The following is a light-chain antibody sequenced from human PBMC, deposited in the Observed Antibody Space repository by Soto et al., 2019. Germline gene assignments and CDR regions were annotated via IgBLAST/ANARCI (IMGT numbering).Light chain of an antibody. Sequence: QSLPSPPASVSGSPGQSIAISCTGTSSDVGSCNSLSWYQQYPGKAPQLMIPGVHNRPSWVSDRFSGSKSGNTASLTISGHQAEDGADDYCSSYTSRSSYVFGSGTKVT. CDR3: SSYTSRSSYV. CDR2: GVH. CDR1: SSDVGSCNS. J-gene: IGLJ1*01. V-gene: IGLV2-14*01.